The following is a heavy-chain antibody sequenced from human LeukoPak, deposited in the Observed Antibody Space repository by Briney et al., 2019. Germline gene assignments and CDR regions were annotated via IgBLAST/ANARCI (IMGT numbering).Heavy chain of an antibody. J-gene: IGHJ4*02. V-gene: IGHV4-30-4*08. CDR2: IYYSGST. D-gene: IGHD4-23*01. CDR1: GGSISSGDYY. Sequence: PSETLSLTCTVSGGSISSGDYYWSWIRQPPGKGLEWIGYIYYSGSTYYNPSLKSRVTISVDTSKNQFSLKLSSVTAADTAVYYCARAPGPSWGYGGNEDYWGQGTLVTASS. CDR3: ARAPGPSWGYGGNEDY.